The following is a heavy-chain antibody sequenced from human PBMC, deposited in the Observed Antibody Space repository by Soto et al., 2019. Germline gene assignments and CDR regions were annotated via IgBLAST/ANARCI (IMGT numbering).Heavy chain of an antibody. CDR2: ITSDGSTM. D-gene: IGHD3-3*01. CDR1: GFTFSNYN. J-gene: IGHJ4*02. CDR3: ARDRNSILGWPY. Sequence: EVQLVESGGCLVQPGGSLRLSCAASGFTFSNYNMNWVRQAPGEGLEWISYITSDGSTMYYADSVKGRFTVSRDNAKNSLYPHMNSLRAEDAAVYYCARDRNSILGWPYWGQGTLVTVSS. V-gene: IGHV3-48*01.